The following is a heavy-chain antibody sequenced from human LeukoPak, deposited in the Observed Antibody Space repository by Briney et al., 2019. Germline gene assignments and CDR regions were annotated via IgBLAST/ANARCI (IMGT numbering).Heavy chain of an antibody. Sequence: GGSLTLSCAASGFTISNYWIHWVRQAPGKGLEWVSRVKSDGSSTNYADSVKGRFTISRDNSKNTLYLQMNSLRAEDTDVYCCAKEYFTGGLFWGQGTMVTVSS. D-gene: IGHD2-8*02. CDR3: AKEYFTGGLF. J-gene: IGHJ3*01. CDR2: VKSDGSST. CDR1: GFTISNYW. V-gene: IGHV3-74*01.